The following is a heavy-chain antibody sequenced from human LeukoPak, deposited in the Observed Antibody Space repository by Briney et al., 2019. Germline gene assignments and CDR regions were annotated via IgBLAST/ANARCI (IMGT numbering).Heavy chain of an antibody. V-gene: IGHV3-30*18. J-gene: IGHJ4*02. Sequence: GGSLRLFCAASGFTFSSYGMHWVRQAPGKGLEWVAVILYDGSNKYYADSVKGRFTISRDNSKNTLYLQMDSLRAEDTAVYYCAKDGIGAPDYWGQGTLVTVSS. CDR3: AKDGIGAPDY. CDR1: GFTFSSYG. CDR2: ILYDGSNK. D-gene: IGHD3-10*01.